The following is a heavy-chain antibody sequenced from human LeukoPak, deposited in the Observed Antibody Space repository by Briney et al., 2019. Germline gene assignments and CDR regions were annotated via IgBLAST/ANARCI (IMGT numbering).Heavy chain of an antibody. Sequence: ASVKVSCKTSGYAFSSFAIAWVRQAPGQGRGWMGWIRTYTNTNAAQKFQGRVTMTTDTSTSTAYMELTSLRSDDTAVYYCARCYDFWTGYFDYWGQGTRVTVSS. CDR1: GYAFSSFA. V-gene: IGHV1-18*01. J-gene: IGHJ4*02. D-gene: IGHD3-3*01. CDR3: ARCYDFWTGYFDY. CDR2: IRTYTNT.